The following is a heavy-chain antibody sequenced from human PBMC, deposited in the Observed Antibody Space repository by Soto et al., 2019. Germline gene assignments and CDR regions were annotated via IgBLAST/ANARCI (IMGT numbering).Heavy chain of an antibody. CDR1: GGPISGGGYS. Sequence: PSETLSLTCTVSGGPISGGGYSWSWIRQPPGKGLEWLGYVYHSGSTYYNPSLKSRVTISADTSKKQFSLKLTSVTAADTAVYYCVGETPRGFRFDYWGQGILVIVSS. D-gene: IGHD3-16*01. CDR2: VYHSGST. V-gene: IGHV4-30-2*01. CDR3: VGETPRGFRFDY. J-gene: IGHJ4*02.